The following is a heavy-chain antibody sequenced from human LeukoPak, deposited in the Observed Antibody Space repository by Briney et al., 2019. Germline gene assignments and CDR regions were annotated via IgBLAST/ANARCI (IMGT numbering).Heavy chain of an antibody. CDR1: GFTFSSYA. CDR3: AQHDYGGNWADAFDI. Sequence: GGSLRLSCAASGFTFSSYAMSWVRQAPGKGLEWVSAISGSGGSTYYADSVKGRFTISRDNSKNTLYLQMNSLRAEDTAVYYCAQHDYGGNWADAFDIWGQGTMVTVSS. J-gene: IGHJ3*02. V-gene: IGHV3-23*01. D-gene: IGHD4-23*01. CDR2: ISGSGGST.